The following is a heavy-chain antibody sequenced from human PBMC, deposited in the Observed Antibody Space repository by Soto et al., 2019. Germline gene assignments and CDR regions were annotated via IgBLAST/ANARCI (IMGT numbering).Heavy chain of an antibody. J-gene: IGHJ3*02. CDR1: GGSISSGGYY. Sequence: QVQLQESGPGLVKPSQTLSLTCTVSGGSISSGGYYWSWIRQHSGRGLEWIGYIYYSGGTFYNPSLKSRVTISLDTSQNQFSLHLSSATAADTAVYYCARLDYGDAPAFAFDIWGQGTMVTVSS. CDR3: ARLDYGDAPAFAFDI. D-gene: IGHD4-17*01. V-gene: IGHV4-31*03. CDR2: IYYSGGT.